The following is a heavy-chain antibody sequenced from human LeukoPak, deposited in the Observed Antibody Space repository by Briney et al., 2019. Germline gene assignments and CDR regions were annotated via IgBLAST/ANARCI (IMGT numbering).Heavy chain of an antibody. CDR2: ITNTGGTV. V-gene: IGHV3-23*01. CDR3: AKDLGLGDY. CDR1: GFALSSYW. D-gene: IGHD3/OR15-3a*01. J-gene: IGHJ4*02. Sequence: PGGSLRLSCTASGFALSSYWMSWVRQAPGKGLEWLSYITNTGGTVYYADSVKGRFTISRDNSKNTLYLQMNSLRAEDTAVYYCAKDLGLGDYWGQGTLVTVSS.